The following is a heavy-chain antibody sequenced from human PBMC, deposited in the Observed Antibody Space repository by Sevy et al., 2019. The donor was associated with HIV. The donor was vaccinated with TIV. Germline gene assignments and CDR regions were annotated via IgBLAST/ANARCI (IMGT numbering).Heavy chain of an antibody. V-gene: IGHV1-2*02. Sequence: ASVKVSCKASGYTFTDYYMYWVRQAPGQGLEWMGWINPNSGGTNYAQKFQGRVTMTRDTSISTAYMELSRLRSDDTAMYYCARDPSRAAEGWFDPWGQGTLDTVSS. CDR3: ARDPSRAAEGWFDP. CDR2: INPNSGGT. D-gene: IGHD6-13*01. CDR1: GYTFTDYY. J-gene: IGHJ5*02.